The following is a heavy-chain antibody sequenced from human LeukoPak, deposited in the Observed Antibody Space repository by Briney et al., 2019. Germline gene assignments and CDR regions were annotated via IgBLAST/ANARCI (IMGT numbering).Heavy chain of an antibody. V-gene: IGHV3-33*01. D-gene: IGHD3-10*01. CDR1: GFTFSSYG. CDR3: ARVQVRGVIPISGFDP. Sequence: GRSLRLSCAASGFTFSSYGMHWVRQAPGKGLEWVAVIRYDGSNKYYADSVKGRFTISRDNSKNTLYLQMNSLRAEDTAVYYCARVQVRGVIPISGFDPWGQGTLVTVSS. J-gene: IGHJ5*02. CDR2: IRYDGSNK.